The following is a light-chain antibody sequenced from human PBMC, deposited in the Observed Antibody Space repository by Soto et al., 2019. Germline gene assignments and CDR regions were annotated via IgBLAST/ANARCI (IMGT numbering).Light chain of an antibody. CDR1: QSVSSSY. Sequence: EIVLTQYPATLSLSPGERAILSCRASQSVSSSYLAWYQQKPGQAPRLLIYGASSRATGIPDRFSGSGSGTDFTLTISRLEPEDFAVYYCQQYGSSPRTFGQGARLE. V-gene: IGKV3-20*01. CDR2: GAS. J-gene: IGKJ5*01. CDR3: QQYGSSPRT.